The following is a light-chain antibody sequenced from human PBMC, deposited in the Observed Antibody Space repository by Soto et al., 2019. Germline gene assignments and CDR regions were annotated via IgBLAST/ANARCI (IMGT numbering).Light chain of an antibody. Sequence: QSALTQPASVSGSPGQSITISCTGTSSDVGNYNLVSWYQQRPGKAPKLLIYEDNKRPSGVSDRFSGSKSGNTASLTISGLQADDEADYHCCSYGGFGPYVLFGGGTKLTVL. V-gene: IGLV2-23*01. CDR1: SSDVGNYNL. J-gene: IGLJ3*02. CDR2: EDN. CDR3: CSYGGFGPYVL.